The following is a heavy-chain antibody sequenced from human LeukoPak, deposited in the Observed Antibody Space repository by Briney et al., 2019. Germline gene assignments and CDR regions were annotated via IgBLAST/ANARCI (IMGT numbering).Heavy chain of an antibody. D-gene: IGHD2-2*01. CDR3: AREGGDLPYCTPTSCRNYFDS. CDR1: GDSINSNSYF. Sequence: RPSETLSLTCTVSGDSINSNSYFWSWFRQPAGKGLEWIGHISTSGSTNYHPSLRGRVTMSIDTSKKQFSLHLSSVTAADTAVYYCAREGGDLPYCTPTSCRNYFDSWGQGTLVTVSS. V-gene: IGHV4-61*09. CDR2: ISTSGST. J-gene: IGHJ4*02.